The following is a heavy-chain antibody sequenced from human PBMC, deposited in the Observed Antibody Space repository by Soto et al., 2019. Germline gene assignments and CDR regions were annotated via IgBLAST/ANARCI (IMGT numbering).Heavy chain of an antibody. V-gene: IGHV1-69*13. Sequence: SVKVSCKASGGTFSSYAISWVRQAPGQGLEWMGGIIPIFGTANYAQKFQGRVTITADESTSTAYMELSSLRSEDTAVYYCASTYYYDSSGYYKPYYYYYYGMDVWGQGTTVTVSS. J-gene: IGHJ6*02. CDR1: GGTFSSYA. CDR3: ASTYYYDSSGYYKPYYYYYYGMDV. D-gene: IGHD3-22*01. CDR2: IIPIFGTA.